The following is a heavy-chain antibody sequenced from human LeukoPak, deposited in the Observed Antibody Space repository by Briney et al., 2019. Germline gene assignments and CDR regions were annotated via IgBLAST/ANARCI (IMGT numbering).Heavy chain of an antibody. CDR2: GDYSGGT. J-gene: IGHJ4*02. CDR1: GDSFTSVTDY. CDR3: ARDQAYYDSSGYSSQY. V-gene: IGHV4-39*07. Sequence: PSETLSLTCTVSGDSFTSVTDYWAWIRQPPGKGLEWIASGDYSGGTYYNPSLESRVAISADMSKNQISLKLTSVTGADTAVYYCARDQAYYDSSGYSSQYWGQGTLATVSS. D-gene: IGHD3-22*01.